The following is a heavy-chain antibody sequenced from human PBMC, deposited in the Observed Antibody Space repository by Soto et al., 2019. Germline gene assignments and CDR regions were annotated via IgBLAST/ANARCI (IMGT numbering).Heavy chain of an antibody. D-gene: IGHD6-6*01. CDR1: GYTITGYY. V-gene: IGHV1-2*04. Sequence: ASVKVSCKASGYTITGYYMHCVRQAPGQGLEWMGWINPNSGGTNYAQKFQGWVTMTRDTSISTAYMELSRLRSDDTAVYYCARDRYSSSLFDYWGQGTLVTVSS. J-gene: IGHJ4*02. CDR3: ARDRYSSSLFDY. CDR2: INPNSGGT.